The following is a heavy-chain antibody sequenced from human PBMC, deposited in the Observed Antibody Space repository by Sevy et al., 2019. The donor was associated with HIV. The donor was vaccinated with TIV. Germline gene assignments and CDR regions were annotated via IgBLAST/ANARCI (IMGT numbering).Heavy chain of an antibody. CDR2: ISNSGTAI. D-gene: IGHD4-17*01. V-gene: IGHV3-48*03. Sequence: GGSLRLSCAASRFTFGSYEMNWVRQAPGKGLEWVSYISNSGTAIYYSDSVKGRFTISRDNARNSLFLQMNSLRAEDTAVYYCARDLPPSATTVAHFDCWGQGTLVTVSS. J-gene: IGHJ4*02. CDR3: ARDLPPSATTVAHFDC. CDR1: RFTFGSYE.